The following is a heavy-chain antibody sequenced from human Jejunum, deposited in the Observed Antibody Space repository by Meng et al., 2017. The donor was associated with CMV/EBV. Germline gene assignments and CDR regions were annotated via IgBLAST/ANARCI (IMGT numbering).Heavy chain of an antibody. CDR1: GNTFSTYG. D-gene: IGHD3-3*01. Sequence: QVQLVPVGAECKKPGDSVKVSCRASGNTFSTYGINWVRQAPGQGLEWMGWISVDNGNTNYAQKFQGRVTMTTHTSTSTAYMELTGLTSDDTAVYYCARVSNTCLECWFDPWGQGTLVTVSS. V-gene: IGHV1-18*01. J-gene: IGHJ5*02. CDR3: ARVSNTCLECWFDP. CDR2: ISVDNGNT.